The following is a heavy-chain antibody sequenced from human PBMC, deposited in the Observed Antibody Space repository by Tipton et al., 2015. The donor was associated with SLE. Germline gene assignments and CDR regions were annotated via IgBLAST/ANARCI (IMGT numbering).Heavy chain of an antibody. CDR3: ARLDWGGDF. D-gene: IGHD3/OR15-3a*01. V-gene: IGHV3-33*01. Sequence: LVQSGGGLVQPGGSLRLSCAASGFIFSNYVMHWVRQAPGKGLEWVALIWYDGTNKYYVDSVKGRFTISRDNSKNMVYLQMNSLRAEDTAMYYCARLDWGGDFWGQGTLVTVSS. CDR1: GFIFSNYV. J-gene: IGHJ4*02. CDR2: IWYDGTNK.